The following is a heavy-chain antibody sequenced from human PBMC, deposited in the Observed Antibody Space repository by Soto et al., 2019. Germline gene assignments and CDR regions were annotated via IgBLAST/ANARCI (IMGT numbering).Heavy chain of an antibody. CDR3: ARDRGP. CDR2: ISGSGSYT. CDR1: GFSFSDYY. Sequence: QMQLVESGGGSVNPGESLRLSCAASGFSFSDYYMSWMRQAPGKGPEWLSYISGSGSYTDYADSVKGRFTISRDNAKNSLYLQMNNLGVEDTAVYYCARDRGPWGQGTLVTVSS. J-gene: IGHJ5*02. V-gene: IGHV3-11*06.